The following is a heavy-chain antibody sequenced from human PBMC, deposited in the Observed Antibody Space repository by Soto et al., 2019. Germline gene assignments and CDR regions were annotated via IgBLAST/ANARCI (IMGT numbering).Heavy chain of an antibody. D-gene: IGHD4-17*01. CDR2: IIGNGDTA. V-gene: IGHV3-23*01. CDR3: AKDYDYGDSLPFDC. J-gene: IGHJ4*02. Sequence: EVQLLEAGGGLVQPGGSLRLSCAASGFSFRDYGMSWVRQAPGKGLEWLSAIIGNGDTAYYADSVRGRFTISRDNSKNTLYLQLNDRGAEDTAIYYCAKDYDYGDSLPFDCWGQGTLVTVSS. CDR1: GFSFRDYG.